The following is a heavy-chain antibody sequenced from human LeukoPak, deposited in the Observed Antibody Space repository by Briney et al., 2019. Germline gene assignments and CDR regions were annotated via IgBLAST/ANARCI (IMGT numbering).Heavy chain of an antibody. D-gene: IGHD1-26*01. J-gene: IGHJ6*02. CDR2: ISYDGSNK. V-gene: IGHV3-30*18. CDR1: GFTFSSYG. CDR3: AKSSYSGSFYYYYYYGMDA. Sequence: GRSLRLSCAASGFTFSSYGMHWVRQAPGKGLEWVAVISYDGSNKYYADSVKGRFTISRDNSKNTLYLQMNSLRAEDTAVYYCAKSSYSGSFYYYYYYGMDAWGQGTTVTVSS.